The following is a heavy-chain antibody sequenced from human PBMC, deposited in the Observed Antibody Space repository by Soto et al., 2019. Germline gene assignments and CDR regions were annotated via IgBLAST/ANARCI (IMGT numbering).Heavy chain of an antibody. D-gene: IGHD5-18*01. V-gene: IGHV3-30-3*01. CDR3: ASQADSYGHY. J-gene: IGHJ4*02. Sequence: GGSLRLSCAASGFTFSSYAMHWVRQAPGKGLEWVAVISYDGSNKYYADSVKGRFTISRDNAKNSLYLQMNSLRAEDTAVYYCASQADSYGHYWGQGTLVTVSS. CDR1: GFTFSSYA. CDR2: ISYDGSNK.